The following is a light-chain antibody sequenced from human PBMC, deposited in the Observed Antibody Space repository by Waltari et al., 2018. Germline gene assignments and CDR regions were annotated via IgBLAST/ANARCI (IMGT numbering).Light chain of an antibody. J-gene: IGLJ3*02. V-gene: IGLV2-14*03. CDR3: NSYTGSSSWV. Sequence: QSALTQPSSVSGSPGQSITISCPGTAGVVAFYHHLSWYQQHPGKAPIVIIYDVSERPSGVSNRFSGSKSGNTAYLTISALQAKDEADYYCNSYTGSSSWVFGGGTKLTV. CDR1: AGVVAFYHH. CDR2: DVS.